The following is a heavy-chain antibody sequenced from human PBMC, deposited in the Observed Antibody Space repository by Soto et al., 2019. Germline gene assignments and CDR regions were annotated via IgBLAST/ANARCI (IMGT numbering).Heavy chain of an antibody. Sequence: GASMKGSRKALGGTLSSYTINWVRKAPGQGVEWMGRIIPILGIANYAQKFQGRVTITADKSTSTAYMELSSLRSEDTAVYYCARDVAAQSFDSTIAFSPPQVWGKGTTVTVSS. J-gene: IGHJ6*04. CDR2: IIPILGIA. V-gene: IGHV1-69*04. CDR3: ARDVAAQSFDSTIAFSPPQV. D-gene: IGHD5-12*01. CDR1: GGTLSSYT.